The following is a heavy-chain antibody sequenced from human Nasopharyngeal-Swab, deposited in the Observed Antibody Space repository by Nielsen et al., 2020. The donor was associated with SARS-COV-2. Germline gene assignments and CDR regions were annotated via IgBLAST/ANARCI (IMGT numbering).Heavy chain of an antibody. J-gene: IGHJ4*02. CDR2: ISYDGSNI. D-gene: IGHD4-23*01. CDR1: GLSFSRYA. CDR3: ARDEVQQGTTTVGYLDY. V-gene: IGHV3-30*04. Sequence: GESLKISCVGSGLSFSRYAMHWVRQAPGKGLECVALISYDGSNIQYADSVRGRFTIPRDNPKNTLYLQMNSLTTDDTAVYYCARDEVQQGTTTVGYLDYWGQGTLVTVSP.